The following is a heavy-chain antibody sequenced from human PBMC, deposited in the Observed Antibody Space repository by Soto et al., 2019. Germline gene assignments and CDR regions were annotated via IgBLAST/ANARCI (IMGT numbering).Heavy chain of an antibody. V-gene: IGHV1-69*04. CDR3: ARGLVAGLNWFDP. D-gene: IGHD6-19*01. J-gene: IGHJ5*02. CDR1: GYTLTSYG. CDR2: IIPILGIA. Sequence: SVKVSCKGSGYTLTSYGISWVRQAPGQGLEWMGWIIPILGIANYAQKFQGRVTITADKSTSTAYMELSSLRSEDTAVYYCARGLVAGLNWFDPWGQGTLVTVSS.